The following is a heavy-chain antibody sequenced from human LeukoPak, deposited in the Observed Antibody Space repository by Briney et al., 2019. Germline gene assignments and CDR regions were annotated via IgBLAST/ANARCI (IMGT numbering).Heavy chain of an antibody. Sequence: GASLRLSCAASGFIFSNYAMSWVRQALGKGPEWVSAIGGRDSGTYYADSVRGRFTVSRDDPKNTLYLQMNTLRAEDTAVYYCAKWGDYDILTGYYDSDYWGQGTLVTVSS. CDR2: IGGRDSGT. V-gene: IGHV3-23*01. CDR3: AKWGDYDILTGYYDSDY. J-gene: IGHJ4*02. CDR1: GFIFSNYA. D-gene: IGHD3-9*01.